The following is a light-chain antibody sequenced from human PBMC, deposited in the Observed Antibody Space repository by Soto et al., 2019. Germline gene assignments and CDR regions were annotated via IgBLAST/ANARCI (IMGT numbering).Light chain of an antibody. Sequence: EIVLTQSPGTLSLSPGERATLSCRASQSVGSNYLAWYQQRPGQAPRLLIYDASSRATGVPDRFSGSGSGTDFTLTISRLEPEDFAVYYCQQYGSSPITFGQGTRLEIK. CDR1: QSVGSNY. CDR2: DAS. CDR3: QQYGSSPIT. V-gene: IGKV3-20*01. J-gene: IGKJ5*01.